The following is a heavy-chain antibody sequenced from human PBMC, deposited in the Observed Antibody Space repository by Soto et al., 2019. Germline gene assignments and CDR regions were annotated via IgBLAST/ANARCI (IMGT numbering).Heavy chain of an antibody. CDR3: ARDHQGVRFWAGWFDP. V-gene: IGHV4-61*01. CDR2: IYYSGST. Sequence: SETLSLTCTVSGGSVSSGSYYWSWIRQPPGKGLEWIGYIYYSGSTNYNPSLKSRVTISVDTSKNQFSLKLSSVTAADTAVYYCARDHQGVRFWAGWFDPSRRGTLVTFAS. D-gene: IGHD3-3*01. J-gene: IGHJ5*02. CDR1: GGSVSSGSYY.